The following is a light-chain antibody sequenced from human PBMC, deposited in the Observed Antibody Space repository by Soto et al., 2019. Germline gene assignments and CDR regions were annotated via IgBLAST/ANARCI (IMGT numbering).Light chain of an antibody. CDR2: GVS. CDR1: QSVAGN. J-gene: IGKJ4*01. Sequence: EIVMTQSPATLSVSPGETATLSCRASQSVAGNLAWYQQKPGQPPRLLIYGVSTRATGVPARFSGSGSQTDFSLTISRLEPEYFAVYYCQQYGSSPTFGGVTKV. CDR3: QQYGSSPT. V-gene: IGKV3-15*01.